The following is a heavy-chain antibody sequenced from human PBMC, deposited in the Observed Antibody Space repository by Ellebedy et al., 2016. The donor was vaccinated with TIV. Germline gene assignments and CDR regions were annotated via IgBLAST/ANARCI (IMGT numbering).Heavy chain of an antibody. CDR2: IGGNGVNS. CDR1: GFPFGTYA. D-gene: IGHD1-26*01. J-gene: IGHJ4*02. Sequence: GESLKISCAASGFPFGTYAMSWVRQTPGRGLEWVSDIGGNGVNSHYADSVKGRFTISRDNSKNTLYLQMNSLRAEDTAIYYCTENGGGGSGTPDYWGQGTLVTVSS. CDR3: TENGGGGSGTPDY. V-gene: IGHV3-23*01.